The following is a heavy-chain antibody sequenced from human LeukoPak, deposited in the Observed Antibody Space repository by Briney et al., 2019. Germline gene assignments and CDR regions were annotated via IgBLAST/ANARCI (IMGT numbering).Heavy chain of an antibody. J-gene: IGHJ4*02. CDR2: INPNSGGT. V-gene: IGHV1-2*02. CDR1: GYTITDYY. CDR3: ARSLDSVNYGIDY. Sequence: ASVKVSCKASGYTITDYYIHWVRQAPGQGLEWMGWINPNSGGTNYGQKFQDRVTMTRDTSISTAYMDLRRLRSDDTAVYYCARSLDSVNYGIDYWGQGTLVTVSS. D-gene: IGHD3-10*01.